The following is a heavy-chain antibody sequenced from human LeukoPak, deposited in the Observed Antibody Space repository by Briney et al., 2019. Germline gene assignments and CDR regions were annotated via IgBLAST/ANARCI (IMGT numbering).Heavy chain of an antibody. V-gene: IGHV3-64*01. Sequence: HPGGSLRLSCAASGFTFSSYAMHWVRQAPGKGLEYVSAISGNGGSTYYANSVKGRFTISRDNSKNTLYLQMGSLRAGDMAVYYCARGPPRYDILTGQIDYWGQGTLVTVSS. D-gene: IGHD3-9*01. CDR3: ARGPPRYDILTGQIDY. CDR2: ISGNGGST. J-gene: IGHJ4*02. CDR1: GFTFSSYA.